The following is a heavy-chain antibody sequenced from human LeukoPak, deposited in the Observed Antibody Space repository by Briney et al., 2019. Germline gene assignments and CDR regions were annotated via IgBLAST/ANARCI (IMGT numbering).Heavy chain of an antibody. CDR2: IYYSGST. D-gene: IGHD2-2*01. Sequence: SETLSLTCTVSGGSISSYYWSWIRQPPGKGLEWIGYIYYSGSTNYNPSLKSRVTISVDTSKNQFSLKLSSVTAADTAVYYCARVPYCSSTSCYGAPRSYGMDVWGQGITVTVSS. CDR3: ARVPYCSSTSCYGAPRSYGMDV. CDR1: GGSISSYY. J-gene: IGHJ6*02. V-gene: IGHV4-59*01.